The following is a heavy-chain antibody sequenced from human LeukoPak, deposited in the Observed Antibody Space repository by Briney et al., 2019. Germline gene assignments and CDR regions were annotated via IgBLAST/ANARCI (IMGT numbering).Heavy chain of an antibody. CDR1: GGSFSIYA. V-gene: IGHV1-69*04. D-gene: IGHD2-15*01. CDR3: ARDCFAGGGDSCYPLNCFDP. CDR2: IIPMIDIT. Sequence: SVKVSCKASGGSFSIYALRWVRQAPGQGLEWMGRIIPMIDITSYAQKFQGRVTITADKSTSTAHLELSSLTSEDTAIYYCARDCFAGGGDSCYPLNCFDPWARGTLVTVSS. J-gene: IGHJ5*02.